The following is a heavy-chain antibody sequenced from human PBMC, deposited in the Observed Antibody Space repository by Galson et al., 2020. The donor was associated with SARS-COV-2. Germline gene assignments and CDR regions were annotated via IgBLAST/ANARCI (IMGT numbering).Heavy chain of an antibody. CDR2: IYYSGNTGST. V-gene: IGHV4-59*02. Sequence: SETLSLTCSVSGGSVNRHFWSWIRQPPGKGLEWIGYIYYSGNTGSTNYNPSLKSRVTVSADTSKNQVSLTLTSVTTADTAVYFCARLVRDGYNSYFEYWGQGILVTVSS. J-gene: IGHJ4*02. CDR1: GGSVNRHF. D-gene: IGHD1-1*01. CDR3: ARLVRDGYNSYFEY.